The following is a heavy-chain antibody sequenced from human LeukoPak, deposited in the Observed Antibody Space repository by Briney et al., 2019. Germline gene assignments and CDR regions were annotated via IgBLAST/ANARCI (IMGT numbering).Heavy chain of an antibody. CDR3: ALIWFGELSLVY. D-gene: IGHD3-10*01. CDR1: GFIFSSYG. J-gene: IGHJ4*02. CDR2: IKQDGSEK. V-gene: IGHV3-7*01. Sequence: GGSLRLSCAASGFIFSSYGMHWVRQAPGKGLEWVANIKQDGSEKYYVDSVKGRFTISRDNAKNSLYLQMNSLRAEDTAVYYCALIWFGELSLVYWGQGTLVTVSS.